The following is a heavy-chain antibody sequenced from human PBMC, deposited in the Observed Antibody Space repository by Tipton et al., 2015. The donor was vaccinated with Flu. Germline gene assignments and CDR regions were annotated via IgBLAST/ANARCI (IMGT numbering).Heavy chain of an antibody. J-gene: IGHJ4*02. CDR2: IHRTGSA. V-gene: IGHV4-59*04. CDR3: ARRIPRGSVDY. Sequence: LRLSCIVSSGSLSSFYWNWIRQSPGKGLEWIATIHRTGSAYYNPSLKSRVTISVDTSKNQFSLEMKSVTAADMAVYYCARRIPRGSVDYWGRGTRVAVSS. CDR1: SGSLSSFY. D-gene: IGHD1-26*01.